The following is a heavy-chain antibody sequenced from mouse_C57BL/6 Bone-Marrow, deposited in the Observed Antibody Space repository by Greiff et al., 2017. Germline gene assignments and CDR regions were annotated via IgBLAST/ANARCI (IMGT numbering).Heavy chain of an antibody. V-gene: IGHV1-59*01. CDR2: IDPSDSYT. Sequence: QVQLQQPGAELVRPGTSVKLSCKASGYTFTSYWMHWVKQRPGQGLEWIGVIDPSDSYTNYNQKFKGKATLTVDTSSSTAYMQLSSLTSEDSAVYYCARGATVVARGYWGQGTTLTVSS. CDR1: GYTFTSYW. J-gene: IGHJ2*01. D-gene: IGHD1-1*01. CDR3: ARGATVVARGY.